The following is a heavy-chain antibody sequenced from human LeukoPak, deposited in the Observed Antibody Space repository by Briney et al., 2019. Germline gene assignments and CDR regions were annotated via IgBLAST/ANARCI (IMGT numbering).Heavy chain of an antibody. CDR1: GFSFSTYG. CDR2: ISYDGNNE. D-gene: IGHD3-22*01. J-gene: IGHJ6*02. Sequence: PGGSLRLSCAASGFSFSTYGMHWVRQAPGEGLEWVAVISYDGNNENYVDSVKGRFTISRDNSKHTLYLQMNSLRAEDTAVYYCAKDYYDSSGYGYYYYGMDVWGQGTTVTVSS. V-gene: IGHV3-30*18. CDR3: AKDYYDSSGYGYYYYGMDV.